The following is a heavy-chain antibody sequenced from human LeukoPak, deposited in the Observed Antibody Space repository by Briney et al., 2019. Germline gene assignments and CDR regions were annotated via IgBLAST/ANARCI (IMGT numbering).Heavy chain of an antibody. D-gene: IGHD3-22*01. V-gene: IGHV3-23*01. CDR2: ISGSGGST. J-gene: IGHJ4*02. CDR1: GFPFSSYA. Sequence: GGSLRLSCAASGFPFSSYAMSWVRQAPGKGLEWVSGISGSGGSTYYADSLKGRFTISRDNSKNTLYLQMNSLRAEDTAVYYCAKDPYYGSSRDYWGQGTLVTVSS. CDR3: AKDPYYGSSRDY.